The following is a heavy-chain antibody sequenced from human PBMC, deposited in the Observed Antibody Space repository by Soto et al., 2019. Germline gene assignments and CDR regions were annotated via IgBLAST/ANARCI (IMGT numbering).Heavy chain of an antibody. D-gene: IGHD6-13*01. CDR3: ARRRLAAAGSPFYYYYYMDV. V-gene: IGHV4-59*08. Sequence: PSETLSLTCTVSGGSISSYYWGWIRQPPGKGLEWIGYIYYSGSTNYNPSLKSRVTISVDTSKNQFSLKLSSVTAADTAVYYCARRRLAAAGSPFYYYYYMDVWGKGTTVTVSS. CDR1: GGSISSYY. J-gene: IGHJ6*03. CDR2: IYYSGST.